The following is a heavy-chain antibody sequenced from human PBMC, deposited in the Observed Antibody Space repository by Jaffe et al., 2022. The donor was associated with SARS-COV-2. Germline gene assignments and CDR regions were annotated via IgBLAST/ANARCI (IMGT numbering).Heavy chain of an antibody. V-gene: IGHV3-48*01. Sequence: EVQLVESGGGLVQPGGSLRLSCEGSGFTFSAYGMNWVRQAPGKGLEWVSFISATDSSVQYADSVKGRFTISRDNAKNSLSLQMNNLRVEDTAVYYCARDLWVDTARVREGFDHWGQGTLVTVSS. CDR3: ARDLWVDTARVREGFDH. CDR1: GFTFSAYG. J-gene: IGHJ4*02. CDR2: ISATDSSV. D-gene: IGHD5-18*01.